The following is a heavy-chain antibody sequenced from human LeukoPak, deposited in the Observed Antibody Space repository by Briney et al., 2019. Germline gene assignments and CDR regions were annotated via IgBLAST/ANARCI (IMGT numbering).Heavy chain of an antibody. Sequence: SQTLSLTCAISGDSVSSKSATWIWLRQSPSRGLEWLGRTYYSSRWYNDYGLSVGGRITVNPDTSKNQFSLQLNSVTPEDTAVYDCARALHGSGCDYWSQGTLVTVSS. CDR2: TYYSSRWYN. J-gene: IGHJ4*02. D-gene: IGHD6-19*01. CDR1: GDSVSSKSAT. V-gene: IGHV6-1*01. CDR3: ARALHGSGCDY.